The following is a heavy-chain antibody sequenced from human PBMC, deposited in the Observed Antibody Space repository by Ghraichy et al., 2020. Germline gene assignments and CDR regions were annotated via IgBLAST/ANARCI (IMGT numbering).Heavy chain of an antibody. CDR1: GFTVSSNY. V-gene: IGHV3-53*01. Sequence: GGSLRLSCAASGFTVSSNYMSWVRQAPGKGLEWVSVIYSGGSTYYADSVKGRFTISRDNSKNTLYLQMNSLRAEDTAVYYCARDLGEDDSSGYYLGYWGQGTLVTVSS. D-gene: IGHD3-22*01. CDR3: ARDLGEDDSSGYYLGY. CDR2: IYSGGST. J-gene: IGHJ4*02.